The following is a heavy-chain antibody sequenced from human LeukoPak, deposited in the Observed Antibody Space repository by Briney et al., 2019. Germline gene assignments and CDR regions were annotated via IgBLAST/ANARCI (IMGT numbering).Heavy chain of an antibody. Sequence: ASVKVSCKESGYTFTSYYMHWVRQAPGQGLEWMGIINPSGGSTSYAQKFQGRVTMTRDTSTSTVYMELSSLRSEDTAVYYCARDNLPWFGELLPLLEYFQHWGQGTLVTVSS. CDR2: INPSGGST. J-gene: IGHJ1*01. CDR1: GYTFTSYY. D-gene: IGHD3-10*01. CDR3: ARDNLPWFGELLPLLEYFQH. V-gene: IGHV1-46*01.